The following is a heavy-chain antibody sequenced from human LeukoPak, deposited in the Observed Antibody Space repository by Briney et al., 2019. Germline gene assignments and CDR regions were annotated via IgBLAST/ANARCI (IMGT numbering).Heavy chain of an antibody. D-gene: IGHD3-22*01. CDR3: ARDGLEYYYDSSGYQTHFDY. Sequence: ASVKVSCKASGYTFTSYGISWLRQAPGQGLEWMGWISAYNGNTNYAQKLQGRVTMTTDTSTNTAYMELRSLRSDDTAVYYCARDGLEYYYDSSGYQTHFDYWGQGTLVTVSS. CDR2: ISAYNGNT. CDR1: GYTFTSYG. V-gene: IGHV1-18*01. J-gene: IGHJ4*02.